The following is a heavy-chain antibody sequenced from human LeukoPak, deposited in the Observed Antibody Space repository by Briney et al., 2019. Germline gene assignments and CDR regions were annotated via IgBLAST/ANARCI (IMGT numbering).Heavy chain of an antibody. Sequence: SETLSLTCTVSGGSISNYYWSWIRQPPGKGLEWIGYISDSGTTNYNPSLKNRVTTSLDTSKNQSSLQLRSVTAADTAVYYCARDFMVRGDQVNYYYSYMDVWGTGATITVSS. D-gene: IGHD3-10*01. J-gene: IGHJ6*03. CDR3: ARDFMVRGDQVNYYYSYMDV. CDR1: GGSISNYY. CDR2: ISDSGTT. V-gene: IGHV4-59*01.